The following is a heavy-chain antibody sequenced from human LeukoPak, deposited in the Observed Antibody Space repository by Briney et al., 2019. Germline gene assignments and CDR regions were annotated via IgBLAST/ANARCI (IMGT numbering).Heavy chain of an antibody. CDR3: TRRAPDSSSWYGAPFDY. J-gene: IGHJ4*02. CDR2: IYSGGTT. D-gene: IGHD6-13*01. V-gene: IGHV3-66*04. Sequence: GGSLRLSCAASGFTVSSNYMSWVRQAPGKGLEWVSVIYSGGTTYYADSVKGRFTISRDNSKNTLYLQMNSLRAEDTAVYYCTRRAPDSSSWYGAPFDYWGQGTLVTVSS. CDR1: GFTVSSNY.